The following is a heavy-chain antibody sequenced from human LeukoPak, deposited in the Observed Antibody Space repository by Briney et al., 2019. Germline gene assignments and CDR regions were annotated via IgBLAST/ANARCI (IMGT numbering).Heavy chain of an antibody. CDR3: AKDLGSTSGYYYYYGMDV. CDR2: ISGSGGST. J-gene: IGHJ6*02. D-gene: IGHD2-2*01. CDR1: GFTFSSYA. Sequence: GGSLRLSCAASGFTFSSYAMSWVRQAPGKGLEWVSAISGSGGSTYYADSVKGRFAISRDNSKNTLYLQMNSLRAEDTAVYYCAKDLGSTSGYYYYYGMDVSGQGTTVTVSS. V-gene: IGHV3-23*01.